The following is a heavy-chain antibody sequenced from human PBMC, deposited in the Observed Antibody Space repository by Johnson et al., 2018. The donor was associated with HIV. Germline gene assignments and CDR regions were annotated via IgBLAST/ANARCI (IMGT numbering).Heavy chain of an antibody. CDR2: ISSSGGTI. CDR1: GFTFDDYG. V-gene: IGHV3-11*04. J-gene: IGHJ3*02. D-gene: IGHD3/OR15-3a*01. CDR3: ARDGRGRDAFDI. Sequence: QVQLVESGGGVVQPGRSLRLSCAASGFTFDDYGMSWVRQAPEKGLEWISYISSSGGTIFYADSVKGRFTIARDIAKNTLYMHMNSLRAEDTAVYYCARDGRGRDAFDIWGQGTVVTVSS.